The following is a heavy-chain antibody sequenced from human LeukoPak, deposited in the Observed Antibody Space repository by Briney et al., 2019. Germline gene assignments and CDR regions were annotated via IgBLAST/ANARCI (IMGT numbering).Heavy chain of an antibody. D-gene: IGHD3-10*01. V-gene: IGHV4-31*03. CDR1: GGSISSGGYY. CDR3: ASGANSALWFGELYY. Sequence: PSETLSLTCTVSGGSISSGGYYWSWIRQHPGKGLEWTGYIYYSGSTYYNPSLKSRVTISVDTSKNQFSLKLSSVTAADTAVYYCASGANSALWFGELYYWGQGTLVTVSS. CDR2: IYYSGST. J-gene: IGHJ4*02.